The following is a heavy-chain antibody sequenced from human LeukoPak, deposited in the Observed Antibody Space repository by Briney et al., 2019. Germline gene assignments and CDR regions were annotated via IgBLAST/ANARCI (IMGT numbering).Heavy chain of an antibody. Sequence: GSLRLSCAASGFTFSSYWMSWVRQAPGKGLEWVANIKQDGSEKYYVDSVKGRFTISRDNAKNSLYLQMNSLRAEDTAVYYCARAHYDYAWGSYRYSPDAFDIWGQGTMVTVSS. CDR1: GFTFSSYW. V-gene: IGHV3-7*01. CDR2: IKQDGSEK. D-gene: IGHD3-16*02. J-gene: IGHJ3*02. CDR3: ARAHYDYAWGSYRYSPDAFDI.